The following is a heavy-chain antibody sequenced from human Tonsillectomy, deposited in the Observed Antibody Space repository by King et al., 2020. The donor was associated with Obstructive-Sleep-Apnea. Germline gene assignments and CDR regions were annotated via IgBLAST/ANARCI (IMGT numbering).Heavy chain of an antibody. CDR1: GGTFSSYA. Sequence: VQLVQSGAEVKKPGSSVKVSCKASGGTFSSYAISWVRQGPGQGLEWMGGIIPFFCTANYAQTVQGRVTITADESTGTAYMGLSSLRSEHTAVYYCARSTYRGSSRWYLGVDYWGQGTLVTVSS. CDR2: IIPFFCTA. CDR3: ARSTYRGSSRWYLGVDY. D-gene: IGHD6-13*01. J-gene: IGHJ4*02. V-gene: IGHV1-69*01.